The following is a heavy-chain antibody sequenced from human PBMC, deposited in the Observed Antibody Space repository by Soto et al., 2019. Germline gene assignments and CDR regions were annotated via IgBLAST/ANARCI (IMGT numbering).Heavy chain of an antibody. D-gene: IGHD6-13*01. V-gene: IGHV1-69*02. CDR2: IIPILGIA. CDR3: ARCSSSWYFWFDP. CDR1: GGTFSSYT. J-gene: IGHJ5*02. Sequence: QVQLVQSGAEVKKPGSSVKVSCKASGGTFSSYTISWVRQAPGQGLEWMGRIIPILGIANYAQKFQGRVTITADKSTSTAYMELSSLRSEDTAVYYCARCSSSWYFWFDPWGQGTLVTVSS.